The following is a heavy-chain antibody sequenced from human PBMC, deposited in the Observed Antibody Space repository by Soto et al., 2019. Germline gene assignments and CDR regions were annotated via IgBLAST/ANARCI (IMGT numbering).Heavy chain of an antibody. V-gene: IGHV3-11*01. CDR2: ISSSGSTI. Sequence: QVQLVESGGGLVKPGGSLRLSCAASGFTFSDYYMSWIRQAPGKGLEWVSYISSSGSTIYYADSVKGRFTISRDNAKNSLYLQMNSLRAEDTAVYYCARDQDIVVVVAAATAAFYIWGQGTMVTVSS. CDR1: GFTFSDYY. D-gene: IGHD2-15*01. CDR3: ARDQDIVVVVAAATAAFYI. J-gene: IGHJ3*02.